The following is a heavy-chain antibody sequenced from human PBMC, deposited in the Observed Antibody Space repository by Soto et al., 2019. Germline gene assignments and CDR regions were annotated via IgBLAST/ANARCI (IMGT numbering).Heavy chain of an antibody. Sequence: LSLTCTVSGGSISSSSYYWGWIRQPPGKGLEGIGSIYYSGSTYYNPSLKSRVTISVDTSKNQFSLKLSSVTAADTAVYYCARQKAMTTVPYYYYGMDVWGQGTTVTVSX. CDR3: ARQKAMTTVPYYYYGMDV. D-gene: IGHD4-17*01. CDR1: GGSISSSSYY. J-gene: IGHJ6*02. V-gene: IGHV4-39*01. CDR2: IYYSGST.